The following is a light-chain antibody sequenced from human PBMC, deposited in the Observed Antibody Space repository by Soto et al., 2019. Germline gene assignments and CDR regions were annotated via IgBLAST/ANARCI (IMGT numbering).Light chain of an antibody. V-gene: IGKV3-20*01. CDR1: QSVTGTN. Sequence: PWEGATLSCRASQSVTGTNLAWYQQRAGQAPRLLIYDAVRRATGIPDRFSGSGSGTDFTLTISRLEPEDFAVYFCQHYDASPWTFGQGTKVDIK. CDR2: DAV. J-gene: IGKJ1*01. CDR3: QHYDASPWT.